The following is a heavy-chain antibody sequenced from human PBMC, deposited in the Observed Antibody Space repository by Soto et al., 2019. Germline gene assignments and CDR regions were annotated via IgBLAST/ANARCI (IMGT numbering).Heavy chain of an antibody. D-gene: IGHD6-19*01. CDR1: GGTFSSYA. CDR3: ARAPIAVAGTGAFDI. CDR2: INPNSGGT. V-gene: IGHV1-2*02. J-gene: IGHJ3*02. Sequence: GASVKVSCKASGGTFSSYAISWVRQAPGQGLEWMGWINPNSGGTNYAQKFQGRVTMTRDTSISTAYMELSRLRSDDTAVYYCARAPIAVAGTGAFDIWGKGTMVTVSS.